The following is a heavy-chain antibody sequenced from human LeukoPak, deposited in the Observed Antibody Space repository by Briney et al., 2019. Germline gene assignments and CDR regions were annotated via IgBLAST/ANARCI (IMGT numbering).Heavy chain of an antibody. CDR3: ARDQYCTSTSCYPYFDY. J-gene: IGHJ4*02. CDR2: INPNSGGT. D-gene: IGHD2-2*01. CDR1: GYTFTGYY. Sequence: ASVKVSCKASGYTFTGYYIYWVRQAPGQGLEWMGSINPNSGGTNYAQKFHGRVTMTRDTSISTAYMELSSLRSDDTAVYYCARDQYCTSTSCYPYFDYWGQGTLVTVSS. V-gene: IGHV1-2*02.